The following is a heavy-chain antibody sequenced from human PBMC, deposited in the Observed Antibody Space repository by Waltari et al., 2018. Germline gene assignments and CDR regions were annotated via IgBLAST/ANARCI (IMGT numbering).Heavy chain of an antibody. CDR3: ARVTTMILILRLPNWFDP. CDR1: GYSISSGYF. V-gene: IGHV4-38-2*01. J-gene: IGHJ5*02. D-gene: IGHD3-22*01. CDR2: IYHSGTT. Sequence: QVQLQESGPGLVKASETLSLTCAVSGYSISSGYFWGWIRQPPGKGLEWIGNIYHSGTTYYNPSLESRVTISVDTSKNQFSLKLSSVTAADTAVYYCARVTTMILILRLPNWFDPWGQGTLVTVSS.